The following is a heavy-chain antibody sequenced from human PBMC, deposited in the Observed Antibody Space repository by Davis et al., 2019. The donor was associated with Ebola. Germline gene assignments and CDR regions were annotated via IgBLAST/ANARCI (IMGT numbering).Heavy chain of an antibody. Sequence: PGGSLRLSCAASGFTFSSYWMSWVRQAPGKGLEWVADIKQDGSEKYYVDSVKGRFTISRDNAKNSLYLQMNSLRAEDTAVYYCARDENSNYGFYYYGMDVWGQGTTVTVSS. J-gene: IGHJ6*02. CDR1: GFTFSSYW. CDR3: ARDENSNYGFYYYGMDV. D-gene: IGHD4-11*01. CDR2: IKQDGSEK. V-gene: IGHV3-7*03.